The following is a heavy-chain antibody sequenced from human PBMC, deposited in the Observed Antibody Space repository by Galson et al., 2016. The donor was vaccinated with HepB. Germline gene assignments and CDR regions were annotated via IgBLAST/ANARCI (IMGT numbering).Heavy chain of an antibody. CDR2: INRDGSTT. D-gene: IGHD2-8*01. V-gene: IGHV3-74*01. CDR3: ARDLPNGWTFDY. J-gene: IGHJ4*02. CDR1: GFIFSTYW. Sequence: SLRLSCAASGFIFSTYWMHWVRQVPGKGLVWVSRINRDGSTTSYADSVKGRFTTSRDNSRNTLFLQMSSLKVEDTAVYFCARDLPNGWTFDYWGQGTLVTVSS.